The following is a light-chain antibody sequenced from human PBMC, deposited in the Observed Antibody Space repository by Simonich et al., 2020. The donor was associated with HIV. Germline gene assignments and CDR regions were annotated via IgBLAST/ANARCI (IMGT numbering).Light chain of an antibody. J-gene: IGLJ3*02. Sequence: QSALTQPASVSGSPGQSITISCTGTSIDIGSYNYVSWYQQHPGKAPKLMIYDVSKRPSGVSDRFSGSKSGNTASLTISGLQAEDEANYYCSSYTTSSTWVFGGGTTLTVL. CDR1: SIDIGSYNY. CDR3: SSYTTSSTWV. V-gene: IGLV2-14*01. CDR2: DVS.